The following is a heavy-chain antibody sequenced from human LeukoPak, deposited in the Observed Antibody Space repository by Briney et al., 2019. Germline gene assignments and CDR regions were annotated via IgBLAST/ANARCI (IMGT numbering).Heavy chain of an antibody. V-gene: IGHV1-2*06. CDR2: INPNSGGT. D-gene: IGHD3-10*01. Sequence: ASVKVSCKASGYTFTGYYMHWVRQAPGQGLEWMGRINPNSGGTNYAQKFQGRVTMTRDTSISTAYMELSRLRSDDTAVYYCARDGRYYGSGSYVSDVDYWGQGTLVTVPS. CDR1: GYTFTGYY. CDR3: ARDGRYYGSGSYVSDVDY. J-gene: IGHJ4*02.